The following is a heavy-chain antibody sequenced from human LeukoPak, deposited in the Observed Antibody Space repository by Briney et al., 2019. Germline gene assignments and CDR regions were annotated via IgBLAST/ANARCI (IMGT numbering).Heavy chain of an antibody. V-gene: IGHV4-34*01. J-gene: IGHJ6*03. D-gene: IGHD5-18*01. CDR2: IYYSGST. CDR1: GGSFSGYY. CDR3: ARQETGMVLRYYYYYMDV. Sequence: KPSETLSLTCAVYGGSFSGYYWSWIRQPPGKGLEWIGSIYYSGSTYYNPSLKSRVTISVDTSKNQFSLKLSSVTAADTAVYYCARQETGMVLRYYYYYMDVWGKGTTVTVSS.